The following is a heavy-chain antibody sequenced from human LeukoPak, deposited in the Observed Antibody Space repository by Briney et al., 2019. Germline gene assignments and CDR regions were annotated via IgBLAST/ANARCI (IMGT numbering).Heavy chain of an antibody. J-gene: IGHJ4*02. D-gene: IGHD3-22*01. Sequence: GGSLRLSCAASGFTFSSYGMHWVRQAPGKGLEWVAVISYDGSNKYYADSVKGRFTISRDNSKNTLYLQMNSLRAEDTAVYYCAKDSDMTDYYDSSGYNYFDYWGQGTLVTVSS. CDR2: ISYDGSNK. V-gene: IGHV3-30*18. CDR1: GFTFSSYG. CDR3: AKDSDMTDYYDSSGYNYFDY.